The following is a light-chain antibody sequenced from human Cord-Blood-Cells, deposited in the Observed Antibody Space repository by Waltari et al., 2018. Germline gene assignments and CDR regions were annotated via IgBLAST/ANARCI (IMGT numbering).Light chain of an antibody. CDR1: NIGRKR. Sequence: SYVLTQPPSVSVAPGQTARITCGGNNIGRKRVHWYQKKPGKAPVLVVYDDSDRPSGIPERFSGSNSGNTATLTISRVEAGDEADYYCQVWDSSSDHYVFETGTKVTVL. V-gene: IGLV3-21*02. CDR2: DDS. CDR3: QVWDSSSDHYV. J-gene: IGLJ1*01.